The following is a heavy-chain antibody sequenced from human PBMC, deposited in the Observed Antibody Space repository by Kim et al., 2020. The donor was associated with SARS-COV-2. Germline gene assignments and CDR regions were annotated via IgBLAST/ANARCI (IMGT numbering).Heavy chain of an antibody. D-gene: IGHD3-22*01. V-gene: IGHV3-23*01. J-gene: IGHJ4*02. CDR3: AEASITMIVVAPDY. Sequence: ADSVKGRFAISRYNSKNTLYLQMTSLRAEDTAVYYCAEASITMIVVAPDYWGQGTLVTVSS.